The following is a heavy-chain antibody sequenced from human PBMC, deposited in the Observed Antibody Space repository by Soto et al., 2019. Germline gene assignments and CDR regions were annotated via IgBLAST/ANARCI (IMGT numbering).Heavy chain of an antibody. CDR1: GDSISSTNW. Sequence: QVQLQESRTRLVKPSETLSLTCSVSGDSISSTNWWQWVRQPPAKGLDWIGEILHIETTNYNPSLKSRVAISLDKSQNQVSLKLNSVTTADTAVYYCARVRQYCRATGCYLDTWGQRTLVAV. CDR3: ARVRQYCRATGCYLDT. CDR2: ILHIETT. J-gene: IGHJ5*02. D-gene: IGHD2-15*01. V-gene: IGHV4-4*02.